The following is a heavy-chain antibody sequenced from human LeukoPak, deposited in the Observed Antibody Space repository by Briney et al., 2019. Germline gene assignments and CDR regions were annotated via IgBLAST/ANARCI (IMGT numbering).Heavy chain of an antibody. Sequence: PGGSLRLSCAASGFTFSSYAMSWVRQAPGKGLEWVSAISGSGGSTYYADSVKGRFTISRDNPKNTLYLQMNSLRAEDTAVYYCAKAKYCSGRSCYHRWHFDYWGQGTLVTVSS. CDR2: ISGSGGST. V-gene: IGHV3-23*01. CDR1: GFTFSSYA. CDR3: AKAKYCSGRSCYHRWHFDY. D-gene: IGHD2-15*01. J-gene: IGHJ4*02.